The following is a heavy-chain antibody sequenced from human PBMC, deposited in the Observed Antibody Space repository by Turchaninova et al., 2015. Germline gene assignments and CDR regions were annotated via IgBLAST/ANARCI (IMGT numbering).Heavy chain of an antibody. D-gene: IGHD3-22*01. Sequence: EVQLVESGGGLVHPGGSLRFSCAASGFTFCQYSMNWVRRSPGKGLEWLLYISSISSAICYADSVKGRFTISRDNAKNSLYLQMNSLRAEDTAVYYCAKTMYDSSSCDSWGQGTLVTVSS. V-gene: IGHV3-48*04. CDR1: GFTFCQYS. J-gene: IGHJ5*01. CDR2: ISSISSAI. CDR3: AKTMYDSSSCDS.